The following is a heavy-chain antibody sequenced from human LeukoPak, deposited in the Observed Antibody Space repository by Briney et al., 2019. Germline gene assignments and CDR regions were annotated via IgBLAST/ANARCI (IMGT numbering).Heavy chain of an antibody. D-gene: IGHD5-18*01. CDR1: GYTFTGYY. CDR2: INPNSGGT. J-gene: IGHJ4*02. Sequence: GASVKVSCKASGYTFTGYYMHWVRQAPGQGLEWMGWINPNSGGTNYAQKFQGRITMTRDTSISTSYMELSRLRSDDTAVYYCARDLDSYGPLDFDYWGQGTLVTVSS. CDR3: ARDLDSYGPLDFDY. V-gene: IGHV1-2*02.